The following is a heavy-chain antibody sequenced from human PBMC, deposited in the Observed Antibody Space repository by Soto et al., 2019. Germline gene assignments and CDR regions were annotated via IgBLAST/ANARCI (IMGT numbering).Heavy chain of an antibody. CDR1: GFTFSSYA. V-gene: IGHV3-30-3*01. D-gene: IGHD5-18*01. CDR3: VRGKDSYGYGRVAHCYFAY. J-gene: IGHJ4*02. CDR2: ISYDGSNK. Sequence: QVQLVESGGGVVQPGRSLRLSCAASGFTFSSYAMHWVRHAPGTGLEWVAVISYDGSNKYYADSVKGRFTISRDNSKNTVYLQMNSLRAEDTAVYYCVRGKDSYGYGRVAHCYFAYWGKGTLVTVTS.